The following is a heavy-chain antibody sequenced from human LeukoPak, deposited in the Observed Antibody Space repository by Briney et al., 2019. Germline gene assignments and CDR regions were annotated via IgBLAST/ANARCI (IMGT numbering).Heavy chain of an antibody. V-gene: IGHV1-18*01. Sequence: ASVKVSCKASGYTFTSYGISWVRQAPGQGLEWMGWISAYNGNTNYAQKLQGRVTMTTDTSTSTAYMELSSLTSEDTAVYYCARSLAVEGTRAYWGQGTVVTVSS. D-gene: IGHD6-19*01. J-gene: IGHJ4*02. CDR1: GYTFTSYG. CDR3: ARSLAVEGTRAY. CDR2: ISAYNGNT.